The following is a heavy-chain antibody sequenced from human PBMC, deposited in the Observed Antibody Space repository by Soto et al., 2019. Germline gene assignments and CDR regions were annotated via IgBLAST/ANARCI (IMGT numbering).Heavy chain of an antibody. Sequence: VGSLRLSCAASGFTFSDYGMSWFRQARGKGLEWVSSIRGSAGNAYCVDSVKGRFTISRDNAKNSLYLEMNSLRAEDTAVYYCARESEDLTSNFDYWGQGTLVTVSS. CDR2: IRGSAGNA. V-gene: IGHV3-21*06. J-gene: IGHJ4*02. CDR1: GFTFSDYG. CDR3: ARESEDLTSNFDY.